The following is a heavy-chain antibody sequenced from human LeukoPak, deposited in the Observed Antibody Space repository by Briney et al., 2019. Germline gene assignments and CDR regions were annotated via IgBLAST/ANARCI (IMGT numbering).Heavy chain of an antibody. CDR3: ARHATGSYSVPWLDP. CDR2: FSDSGNT. Sequence: SEALSLTCTVSGGSISNHYWSWIRQPPGRGLEWIGYFSDSGNTIYNPSLKSRVTILGDTSKNQFSLKLSSVTAADTAVYYCARHATGSYSVPWLDPWGQGTLVTVST. J-gene: IGHJ5*02. D-gene: IGHD3-10*01. V-gene: IGHV4-59*08. CDR1: GGSISNHY.